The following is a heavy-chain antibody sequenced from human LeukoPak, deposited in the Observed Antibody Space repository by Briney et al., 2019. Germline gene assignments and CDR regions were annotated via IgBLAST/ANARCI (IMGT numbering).Heavy chain of an antibody. CDR1: GFTFSNYP. D-gene: IGHD2-2*01. V-gene: IGHV3-23*01. J-gene: IGHJ4*02. Sequence: GGSLRLSCAASGFTFSNYPMGWVSQAPGKGLEWVSTISASGISTYYADSLKGRFTSSRDNSMNTLSLQINSQRTQDAAVYYCAKLPSSTYYFFAHGGQGTLVTVSS. CDR2: ISASGIST. CDR3: AKLPSSTYYFFAH.